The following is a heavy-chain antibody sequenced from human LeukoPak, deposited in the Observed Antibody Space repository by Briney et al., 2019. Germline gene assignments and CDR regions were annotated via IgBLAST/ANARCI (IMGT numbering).Heavy chain of an antibody. J-gene: IGHJ4*02. CDR1: GGSISTYY. D-gene: IGHD4-23*01. Sequence: SETLSLTCTVSGGSISTYYWGWIRQPPGKGLEWIGYIYYTGSTNYNPSLKSRVAISVDASKNQFSLNLSSVTAADTAVYYCARVYDYGGNPAHFDYWGQGTLVTVSS. CDR3: ARVYDYGGNPAHFDY. CDR2: IYYTGST. V-gene: IGHV4-59*01.